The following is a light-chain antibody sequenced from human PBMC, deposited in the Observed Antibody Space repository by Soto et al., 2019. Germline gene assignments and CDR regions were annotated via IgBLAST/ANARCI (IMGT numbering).Light chain of an antibody. CDR2: DAS. CDR1: QSVSSY. J-gene: IGKJ4*01. Sequence: EIVLTQSPATLSLSPGERATLSCRASQSVSSYLAWYQQKPGQAPRLLIYDASNRATGIPARFSGSGSGTDFTLTIRSLELEDFAVYYCQQRSNWPSFGGGNKVETK. CDR3: QQRSNWPS. V-gene: IGKV3-11*01.